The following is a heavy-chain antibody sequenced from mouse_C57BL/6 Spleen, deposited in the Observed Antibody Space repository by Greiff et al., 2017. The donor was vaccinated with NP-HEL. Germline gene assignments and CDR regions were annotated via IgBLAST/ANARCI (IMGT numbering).Heavy chain of an antibody. Sequence: VKLQESGAELVKPGASVKISCKASGYAFSSYWMNWVKQRPGKGLEWIGQIYPGDGDTNYNGKFKGKATLTADKSSSTAYMQLSSLTSEDSEVYFCARRTTVAPYYFDYWGQGTTLTVSS. D-gene: IGHD1-1*01. V-gene: IGHV1-80*01. CDR1: GYAFSSYW. J-gene: IGHJ2*01. CDR2: IYPGDGDT. CDR3: ARRTTVAPYYFDY.